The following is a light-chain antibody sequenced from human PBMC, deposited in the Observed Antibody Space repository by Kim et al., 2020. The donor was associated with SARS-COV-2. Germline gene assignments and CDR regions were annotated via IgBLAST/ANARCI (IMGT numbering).Light chain of an antibody. J-gene: IGLJ3*02. CDR3: SAWDSSLNAAV. CDR2: RDN. CDR1: SKNVGNQG. Sequence: QTATLPYTGNSKNVGNQGAAWLEPTQGPPPKVLSHRDNNRPSGISERFSASRSGNTASLTITGLQPEDEADYYCSAWDSSLNAAVFGGGTQLTVL. V-gene: IGLV10-54*04.